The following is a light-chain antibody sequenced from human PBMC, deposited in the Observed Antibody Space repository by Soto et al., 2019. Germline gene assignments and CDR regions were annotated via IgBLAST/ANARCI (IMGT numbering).Light chain of an antibody. J-gene: IGLJ1*01. CDR2: GSR. CDR3: QSYDSYLRGSV. V-gene: IGLV1-40*01. Sequence: QSVLTQPPSVSGAPGQRVTISCTGSSSNIVKNYDVHWYQQLPGTAPKLIIYGSRSRPSGVPDRFPGSKSGTSASLAITGLQAEDDADYYCQSYDSYLRGSVFGTGTKLTVL. CDR1: SSNIVKNYD.